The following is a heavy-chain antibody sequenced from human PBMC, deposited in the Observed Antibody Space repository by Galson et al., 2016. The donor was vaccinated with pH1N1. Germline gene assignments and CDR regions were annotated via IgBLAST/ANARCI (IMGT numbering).Heavy chain of an antibody. Sequence: TLSLTCTVSGDSITSPIYYWSWIRQPAGKGLEWIGLTYSNGSTKYNPTLMGRVTISSDTSKSLFSLKLTSVTAADTAVYYCSRGGAEVLTFGAPHNWFDPWGQGILVTVSS. J-gene: IGHJ5*02. CDR1: GDSITSPIYY. CDR3: SRGGAEVLTFGAPHNWFDP. CDR2: TYSNGST. V-gene: IGHV4-61*02. D-gene: IGHD3-10*01.